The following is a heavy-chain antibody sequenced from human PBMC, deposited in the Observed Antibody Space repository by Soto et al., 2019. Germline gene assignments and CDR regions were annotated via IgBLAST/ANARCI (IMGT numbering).Heavy chain of an antibody. Sequence: SETLSLTCTVSGGSISSSSYYWGWIRQPPGKGLEWIGYIYYSGSTYYNPSLKSRVTISVDTSKNHFSLKLSSVTAAVTAVYYCARDRRPPEYSSWCSALDYWGQGTLVTVSS. V-gene: IGHV4-39*07. CDR3: ARDRRPPEYSSWCSALDY. J-gene: IGHJ4*02. CDR2: IYYSGST. D-gene: IGHD6-6*01. CDR1: GGSISSSSYY.